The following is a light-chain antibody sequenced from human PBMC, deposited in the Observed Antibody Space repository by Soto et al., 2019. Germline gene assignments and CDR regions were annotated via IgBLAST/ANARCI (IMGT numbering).Light chain of an antibody. V-gene: IGKV3-15*01. CDR1: QSVSYN. CDR2: GAF. Sequence: EIVITQSPATLSVSPGETATLSCRASQSVSYNLAWYQQKPGQGPRLLIYGAFTRATGIPARFTGSGSGREFSLTISSLQSEDFAVYYCQQYKNWPPLTFGGGTKVEIK. J-gene: IGKJ4*01. CDR3: QQYKNWPPLT.